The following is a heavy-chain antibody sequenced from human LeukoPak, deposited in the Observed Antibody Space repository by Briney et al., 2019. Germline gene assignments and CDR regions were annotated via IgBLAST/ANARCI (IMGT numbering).Heavy chain of an antibody. J-gene: IGHJ4*02. CDR1: GYTLTELS. CDR2: FDPEDGET. Sequence: ASVKVSCKVPGYTLTELSMHWVRQAPGKGLEWMGGFDPEDGETIYAQKFQGRVTMTEDTSTDTAYMELSSLRSEDTAVYYCATAGGSGYYFDYWGQGTLVTVSS. V-gene: IGHV1-24*01. CDR3: ATAGGSGYYFDY. D-gene: IGHD3-22*01.